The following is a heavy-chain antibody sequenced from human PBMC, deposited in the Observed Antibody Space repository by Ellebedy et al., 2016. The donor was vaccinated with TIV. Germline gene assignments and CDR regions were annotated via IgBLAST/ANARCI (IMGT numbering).Heavy chain of an antibody. J-gene: IGHJ4*02. CDR2: ISASSDNI. Sequence: GESLKISCAASGFSFSTSAMNWVRQTPGKGLEYTSDISASSDNIHYADSVKGRFTISRDNSKNTLFLQMNSLRAEDTAVYYCVRDLNWYSGYWGQGTLVTVSS. CDR3: VRDLNWYSGY. CDR1: GFSFSTSA. D-gene: IGHD1-7*01. V-gene: IGHV3-23*01.